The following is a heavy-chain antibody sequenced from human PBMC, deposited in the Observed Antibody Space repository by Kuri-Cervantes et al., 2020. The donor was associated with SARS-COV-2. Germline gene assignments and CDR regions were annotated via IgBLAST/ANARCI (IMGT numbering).Heavy chain of an antibody. V-gene: IGHV4-39*01. CDR1: GGSISSSSYY. CDR3: ARRGAVAGTVPFFDY. D-gene: IGHD6-19*01. CDR2: IYYSGST. Sequence: SETPSLTCTVPGGSISSSSYYWGWIRQPQGKGLEWIGSIYYSGSTYYNPSLKSRVTISVDTSKNQFSLKLSSVTAADTAVYYCARRGAVAGTVPFFDYWGQGTLVTVSS. J-gene: IGHJ4*02.